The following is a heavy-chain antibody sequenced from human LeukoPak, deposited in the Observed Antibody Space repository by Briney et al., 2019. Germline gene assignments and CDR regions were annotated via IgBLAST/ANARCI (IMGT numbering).Heavy chain of an antibody. CDR2: IYTSGST. D-gene: IGHD6-13*01. CDR1: GGSISSYY. J-gene: IGHJ4*02. CDR3: ARTPGYSTSWQWIDY. V-gene: IGHV4-4*07. Sequence: SETLSLTCTVSGGSISSYYWSWIRQPAGKGLEWIGRIYTSGSTNYNPSLKSRVTISVDTSKNQFSLKLSSVTAADTAVYYCARTPGYSTSWQWIDYWGQGTLVTVSS.